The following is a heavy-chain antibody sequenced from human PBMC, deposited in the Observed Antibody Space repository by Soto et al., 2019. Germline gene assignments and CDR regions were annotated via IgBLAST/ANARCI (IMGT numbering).Heavy chain of an antibody. CDR3: ARLDCSSTSCYRHYGMDV. CDR1: GFTFSSYE. V-gene: IGHV3-48*03. D-gene: IGHD2-2*02. Sequence: QPGGSLRLSCAASGFTFSSYEMNWVRQAPGKGLEWVSYISSSGSTIYYADSVKGRFTISRDNAKNSLYLQMNSLRAEDTAVYYCARLDCSSTSCYRHYGMDVWGQGTTVTVSS. J-gene: IGHJ6*02. CDR2: ISSSGSTI.